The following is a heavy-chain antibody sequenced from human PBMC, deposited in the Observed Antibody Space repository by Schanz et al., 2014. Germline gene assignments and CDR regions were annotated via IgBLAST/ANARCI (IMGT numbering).Heavy chain of an antibody. CDR1: GFTFSSYG. CDR3: ARDQASTH. Sequence: QVQLVESGGGVVQPGRSLRLSCAASGFTFSSYGMHWVRQAPGKGLEWVAVIWYDGSNKYYADSVKGRFTISRDDSKNTLHLQMNSLRSEDTAIYFCARDQASTHWGQGTPVTVSS. V-gene: IGHV3-33*01. J-gene: IGHJ4*02. CDR2: IWYDGSNK.